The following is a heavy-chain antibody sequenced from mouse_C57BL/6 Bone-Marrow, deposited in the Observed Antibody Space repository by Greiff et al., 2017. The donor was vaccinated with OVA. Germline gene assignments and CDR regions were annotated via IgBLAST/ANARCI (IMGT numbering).Heavy chain of an antibody. CDR3: TRGITTVVAPYWYFDV. D-gene: IGHD1-1*01. J-gene: IGHJ1*03. CDR1: GFTFSSYA. CDR2: ISSGGDYI. Sequence: EVQVVESGAGLVKPGGSLKLSCAASGFTFSSYAMSWVRQTPEKRLEWVAYISSGGDYIYYADTVKGRFTISRDNARNTLYLQMSSLKSEDTAMYYCTRGITTVVAPYWYFDVWGTGTTVTVSS. V-gene: IGHV5-9-1*02.